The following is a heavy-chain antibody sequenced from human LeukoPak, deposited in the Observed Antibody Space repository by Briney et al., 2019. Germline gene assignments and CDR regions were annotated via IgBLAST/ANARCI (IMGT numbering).Heavy chain of an antibody. CDR3: ARDFVRIAALSDIGY. CDR2: ISSSSSYI. CDR1: GFTFSSYS. V-gene: IGHV3-21*01. D-gene: IGHD6-6*01. J-gene: IGHJ4*02. Sequence: GGSLRLSCAASGFTFSSYSMNWVRQAPGKGLEWVSYISSSSSYIYYADSVKGRFTISRDNAKNSLYLQMNSLRAEDTAVYYCARDFVRIAALSDIGYWGQGTLVTVSS.